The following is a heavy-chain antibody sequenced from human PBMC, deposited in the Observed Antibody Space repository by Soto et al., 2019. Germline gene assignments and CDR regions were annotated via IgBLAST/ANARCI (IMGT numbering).Heavy chain of an antibody. CDR3: AREPYYYDSSGYPAGVGWFDP. CDR1: GGSISSGGYS. J-gene: IGHJ5*02. CDR2: IYHSGST. D-gene: IGHD3-22*01. Sequence: PSETLSLTCAVSGGSISSGGYSWSWIRQPPGKGLEWIGYIYHSGSTYYNPSLKSRVTISVDRSKNQFSLKLSSVTAADTAVYYCAREPYYYDSSGYPAGVGWFDPWGQGTLVTVSS. V-gene: IGHV4-30-2*01.